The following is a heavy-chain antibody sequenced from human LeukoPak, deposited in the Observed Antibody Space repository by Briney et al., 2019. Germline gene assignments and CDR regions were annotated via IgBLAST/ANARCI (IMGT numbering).Heavy chain of an antibody. CDR3: ARSLTMVRAYDY. J-gene: IGHJ4*02. CDR1: EFTFSTSD. V-gene: IGHV3-30*02. CDR2: IQYDGSNK. D-gene: IGHD3-10*01. Sequence: GGSLRLSCAASEFTFSTSDMHWVRQAPGKGLEWVTFIQYDGSNKYYADSVKGRFTISRDNSKNTVYLQMNSLRTEDTAVYYCARSLTMVRAYDYWGQGTLVTVSS.